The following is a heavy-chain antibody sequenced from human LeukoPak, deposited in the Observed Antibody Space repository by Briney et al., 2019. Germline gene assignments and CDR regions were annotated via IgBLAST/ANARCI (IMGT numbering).Heavy chain of an antibody. CDR2: IYYSGST. CDR1: GYSISSGYY. J-gene: IGHJ5*02. CDR3: ARQEIGLRSFDP. V-gene: IGHV4-38-2*02. D-gene: IGHD3/OR15-3a*01. Sequence: SETLSLTCTVSGYSISSGYYWGWIRQPPGKGLEWIGSIYYSGSTYYNPSLKSRVTISVDTSKNQFSLKLSSVTAADTAVYYCARQEIGLRSFDPWGQGTLVTVSS.